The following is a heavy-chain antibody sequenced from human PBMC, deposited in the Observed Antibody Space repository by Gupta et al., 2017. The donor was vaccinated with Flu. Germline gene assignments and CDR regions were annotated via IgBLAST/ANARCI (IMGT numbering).Heavy chain of an antibody. Sequence: QVQLVLPAAGGMKCGVPVRVGCEASGGVYTRCYIHWLRQAPGQGLEWMGKIDCGGGSTTYAQKFQGRITMTRDTSANTVYMEVSSLRSDDTAVYYCARWRGYYDFWGQGTLVPVSS. V-gene: IGHV1-46*01. CDR3: ARWRGYYDF. CDR1: GGVYTRCY. D-gene: IGHD2-21*01. CDR2: IDCGGGST. J-gene: IGHJ4*02.